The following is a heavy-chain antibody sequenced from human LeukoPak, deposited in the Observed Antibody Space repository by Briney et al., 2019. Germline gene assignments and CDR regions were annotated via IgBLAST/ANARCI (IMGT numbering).Heavy chain of an antibody. J-gene: IGHJ4*02. CDR2: INPKSGST. V-gene: IGHV1-2*06. Sequence: ASVKVSCKASGYTFTDYFIHWVRQAPGQGLEWMGRINPKSGSTNYAQNFQGRVTTTTDTSITSAYMELSRLTSDDTAVHFCARLLTDFDCWGQGSLVTVSS. CDR1: GYTFTDYF. D-gene: IGHD4/OR15-4a*01. CDR3: ARLLTDFDC.